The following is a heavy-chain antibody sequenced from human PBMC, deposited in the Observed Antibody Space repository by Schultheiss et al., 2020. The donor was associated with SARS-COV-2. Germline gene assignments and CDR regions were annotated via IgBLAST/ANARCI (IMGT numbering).Heavy chain of an antibody. CDR1: GGSISSYY. D-gene: IGHD5-12*01. CDR3: ARVDQRSSYYYFDY. V-gene: IGHV4-59*08. Sequence: SETLSLTCTVSGGSISSYYWSWIRQPPGKGLEWIGYIYYSGSTNYNPSLKSRVTISVDTSKNQFSLKLSSVTAADTAVYYCARVDQRSSYYYFDYWGQGTLVTVSS. J-gene: IGHJ4*02. CDR2: IYYSGST.